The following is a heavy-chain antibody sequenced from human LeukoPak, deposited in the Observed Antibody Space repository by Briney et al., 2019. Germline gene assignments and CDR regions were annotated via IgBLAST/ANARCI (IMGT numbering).Heavy chain of an antibody. J-gene: IGHJ3*01. CDR1: GGVIDASDFY. CDR3: VREFKRGGDGVAFDV. Sequence: KPSETLSLTCSVSGGVIDASDFYWHWIRQRPGKGLEWVAYIFYSGSKYYSPSLRSRASISVDTSRNQFSLTLTSMTAADTAIYYCVREFKRGGDGVAFDVWGQGTLVTVSS. D-gene: IGHD5-24*01. V-gene: IGHV4-31*03. CDR2: IFYSGSK.